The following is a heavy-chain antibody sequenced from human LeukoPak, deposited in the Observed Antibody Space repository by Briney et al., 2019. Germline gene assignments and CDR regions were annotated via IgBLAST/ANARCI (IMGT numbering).Heavy chain of an antibody. CDR1: GYTFTSYY. CDR2: INPSGGST. D-gene: IGHD2-2*01. CDR3: ARDLIVGYCSSTSCYGEYYYYGMDV. J-gene: IGHJ6*02. Sequence: GASVKVSCKASGYTFTSYYMHCVRQAPGQGLEWMGIINPSGGSTSYAQKFQGRVTMTRDTSTSTVYMELSSLRSEDTAVYYCARDLIVGYCSSTSCYGEYYYYGMDVWGQGTTVTVSS. V-gene: IGHV1-46*01.